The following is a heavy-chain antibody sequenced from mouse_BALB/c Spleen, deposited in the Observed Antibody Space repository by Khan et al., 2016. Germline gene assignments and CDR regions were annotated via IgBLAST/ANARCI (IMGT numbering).Heavy chain of an antibody. CDR2: ISYSGST. J-gene: IGHJ2*01. D-gene: IGHD1-1*01. CDR1: GDSFTSGY. Sequence: EVELVESGPSLVKPSQTLSLTCSVTGDSFTSGYWNWIRKFPGNKLEYMGYISYSGSTYYNPSLKSRIAIPRDTSKNQYYLQLNSVTTEDTATYYCAITTVVADYWGQGTTLTVSS. CDR3: AITTVVADY. V-gene: IGHV3-8*02.